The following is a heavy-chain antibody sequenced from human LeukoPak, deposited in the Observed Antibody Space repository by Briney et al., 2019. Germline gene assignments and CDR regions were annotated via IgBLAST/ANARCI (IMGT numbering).Heavy chain of an antibody. V-gene: IGHV4-59*08. CDR1: GASVKSDY. CDR2: VYYSGST. D-gene: IGHD2/OR15-2a*01. Sequence: SETLSLTCSVSGASVKSDYWSWIRQSPGKGLEWIANVYYSGSTNYNPSLKSRVTISVDASKNQISLKLSSVTAADTAVYYCARQVVIIPSSRGGPWFDPWGQGTLVAVSS. CDR3: ARQVVIIPSSRGGPWFDP. J-gene: IGHJ5*01.